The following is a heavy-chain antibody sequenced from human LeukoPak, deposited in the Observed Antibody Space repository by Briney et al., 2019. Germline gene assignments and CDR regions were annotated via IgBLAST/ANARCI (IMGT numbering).Heavy chain of an antibody. CDR2: ITSGSSTI. CDR3: ARDPIGSSWYVLDY. J-gene: IGHJ4*02. CDR1: VFTFNTYT. Sequence: RRSLRLSRAASVFTFNTYTMNSVPQAPGKGLKWGSSITSGSSTIFYVDSVKGRFTISRENAKNAVYLHMSSLRAEDTAVYYCARDPIGSSWYVLDYWGQGTLVAVSS. V-gene: IGHV3-48*01. D-gene: IGHD6-13*01.